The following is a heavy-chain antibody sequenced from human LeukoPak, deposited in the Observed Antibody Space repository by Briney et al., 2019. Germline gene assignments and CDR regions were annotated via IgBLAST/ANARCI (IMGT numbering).Heavy chain of an antibody. CDR3: ARQSLGASGLDH. D-gene: IGHD1-26*01. CDR2: APHDRSSP. Sequence: GGPLRLSRAVSGFRFNSHHMHWVRQAPNKGLEWVAVAPHDRSSPSHAASVDGRFNIYRDNSKDTLFLHMDSLRVDDTAIYYCARQSLGASGLDHWGQGVLVTVSS. V-gene: IGHV3-30*03. CDR1: GFRFNSHH. J-gene: IGHJ4*02.